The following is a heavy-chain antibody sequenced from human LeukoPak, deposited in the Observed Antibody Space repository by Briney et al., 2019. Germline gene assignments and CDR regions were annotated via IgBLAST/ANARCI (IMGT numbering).Heavy chain of an antibody. J-gene: IGHJ4*02. Sequence: GGSLRLSCAASGFTFSYVWMRWVRQAPGKGLEWVGRIASTAHGGTTDYAAPVKGRFTISRDDSKDTLYLQMNSLKTEDTAVYFCSEGLDYWGQGTLVTVSS. V-gene: IGHV3-15*04. CDR1: GFTFSYVW. CDR2: IASTAHGGTT. CDR3: SEGLDY.